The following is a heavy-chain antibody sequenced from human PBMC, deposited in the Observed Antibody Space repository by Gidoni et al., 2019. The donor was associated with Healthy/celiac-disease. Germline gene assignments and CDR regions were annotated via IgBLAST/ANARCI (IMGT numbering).Heavy chain of an antibody. CDR1: GFTFSSYA. D-gene: IGHD2-2*01. J-gene: IGHJ6*02. CDR3: VKDIVVVPALYGMDV. Sequence: EVQLVESGGGLVQPGGSLRLSCSASGFTFSSYAMHWVRQAPGKGLEYVSAISSNGGSTYYADSVKGRFTISRDNSKNTLYLQMSSLRAEDTAVYYCVKDIVVVPALYGMDVWGQGTTVTVSS. V-gene: IGHV3-64D*08. CDR2: ISSNGGST.